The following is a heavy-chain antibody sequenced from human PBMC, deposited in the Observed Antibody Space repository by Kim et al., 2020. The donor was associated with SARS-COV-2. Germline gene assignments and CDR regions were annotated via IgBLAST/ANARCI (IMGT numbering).Heavy chain of an antibody. CDR1: GFTFSSYG. Sequence: GGSLRLSCAASGFTFSSYGMHWVRQAPGKGLEWVAVISYDGSNKYYADSVKGRFTISRDNSKNTLYLQMNSLRAEDTAVYYCAKESGSYGFDFDYWGQGTLVTVSS. D-gene: IGHD5-18*01. CDR2: ISYDGSNK. V-gene: IGHV3-30*18. J-gene: IGHJ4*02. CDR3: AKESGSYGFDFDY.